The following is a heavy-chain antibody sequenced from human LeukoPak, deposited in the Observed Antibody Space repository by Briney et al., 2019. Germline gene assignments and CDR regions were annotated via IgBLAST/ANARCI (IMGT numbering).Heavy chain of an antibody. Sequence: GGSLRLSCAGSGFTLTNYAMSWVGQAPGKGVEGVSLISCSVHNTYYADSVKGRFTISTDNSKNTLYLQMNSLRAEDTAVYYCAKATGTGYGYDFFDYWGQGTLVTVSS. J-gene: IGHJ4*02. CDR2: ISCSVHNT. CDR1: GFTLTNYA. V-gene: IGHV3-23*01. CDR3: AKATGTGYGYDFFDY. D-gene: IGHD5-18*01.